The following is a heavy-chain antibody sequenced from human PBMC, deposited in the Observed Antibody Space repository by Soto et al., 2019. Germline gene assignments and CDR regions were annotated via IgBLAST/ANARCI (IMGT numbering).Heavy chain of an antibody. CDR1: GFTLRSYS. V-gene: IGHV3-48*01. CDR3: AKDGSSGGSCFDY. D-gene: IGHD2-15*01. J-gene: IGHJ4*02. Sequence: GGALRLSCAASGFTLRSYSMKLGRPAPGKGLEWVSYISSSSSTIYYADSVKGRFTISRDNSKNTLYLQMNSLRAEDTAVYYCAKDGSSGGSCFDYWGQGTLVTVSS. CDR2: ISSSSSTI.